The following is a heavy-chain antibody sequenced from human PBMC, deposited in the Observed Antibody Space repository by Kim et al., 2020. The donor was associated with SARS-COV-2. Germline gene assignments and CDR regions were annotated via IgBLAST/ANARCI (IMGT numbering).Heavy chain of an antibody. J-gene: IGHJ4*02. Sequence: GGSLRLSCAASGFTFSGYYMSWFRQAPGKGLEWVSYLSYSGDSTYYADSVKRRFTISRDNAQNSLFLQMDCLTAEDTAVYYFARLGHIEAAGTVDYWGQGTLVIVSS. CDR1: GFTFSGYY. D-gene: IGHD6-13*01. V-gene: IGHV3-11*01. CDR3: ARLGHIEAAGTVDY. CDR2: LSYSGDST.